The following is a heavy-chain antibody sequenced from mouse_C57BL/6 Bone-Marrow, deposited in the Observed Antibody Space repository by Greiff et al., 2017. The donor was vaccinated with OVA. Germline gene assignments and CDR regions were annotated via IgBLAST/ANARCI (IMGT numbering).Heavy chain of an antibody. CDR3: ARHGGLAWFAY. V-gene: IGHV5-12*01. J-gene: IGHJ3*01. Sequence: EVMLVESGGGLVQPGGSLKLSCAASGFTFSDYYMYWVRQTPEKRLEWVAYISNGGGSTYYPDTVKGRFTISRDNAKNTLYLQMSRLKSEDTAMYYCARHGGLAWFAYWGQGTLSLSLQ. CDR1: GFTFSDYY. D-gene: IGHD3-1*01. CDR2: ISNGGGST.